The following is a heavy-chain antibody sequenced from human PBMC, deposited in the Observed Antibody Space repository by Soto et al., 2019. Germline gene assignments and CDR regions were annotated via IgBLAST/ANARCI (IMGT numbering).Heavy chain of an antibody. V-gene: IGHV3-74*01. J-gene: IGHJ6*03. CDR3: ERGGFDYGSVRMDV. CDR2: TKSDGSGS. D-gene: IGHD3-10*01. Sequence: EVQLVESGRGLLQPGGSLTLSCTASGFTFSNYWMHWVRQAPGKGLVWVSRTKSDGSGSSYTDSVKGRFTISRDNAFNTLYLNQSNRKAEDSAADYCERGGFDYGSVRMDVLGKANTV. CDR1: GFTFSNYW.